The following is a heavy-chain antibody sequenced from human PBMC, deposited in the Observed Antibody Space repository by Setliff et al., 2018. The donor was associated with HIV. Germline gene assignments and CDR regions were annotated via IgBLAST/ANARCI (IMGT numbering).Heavy chain of an antibody. CDR2: INHSGST. V-gene: IGHV4-34*01. CDR1: GGSFSGYY. CDR3: AKAPPHYYYYYMDV. J-gene: IGHJ6*03. Sequence: PPETLSLTCAVYGGSFSGYYWSWIRQPPGKGLEWIGEINHSGSTNYNPSLKSRVTISIDTSKNQFSLKVTSVIAEDTAVYYCAKAPPHYYYYYMDVWCRGTTVTVSS.